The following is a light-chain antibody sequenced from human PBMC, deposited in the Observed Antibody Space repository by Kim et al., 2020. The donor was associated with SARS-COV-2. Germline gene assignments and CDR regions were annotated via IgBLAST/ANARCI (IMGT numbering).Light chain of an antibody. CDR2: AAS. V-gene: IGKV1-8*01. CDR1: QGISSY. Sequence: AIQMTQSPSSFSASTGDRVTITCRASQGISSYLAWYQQKPGKAPKLLIYAASTLQSGVPSRFSGSGSGTEFTLTISCLQSEDFATYYCQQYYSYPWTFGQGTKVDIK. J-gene: IGKJ1*01. CDR3: QQYYSYPWT.